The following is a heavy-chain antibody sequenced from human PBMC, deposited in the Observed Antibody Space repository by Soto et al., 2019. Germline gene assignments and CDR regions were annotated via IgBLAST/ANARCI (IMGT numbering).Heavy chain of an antibody. J-gene: IGHJ5*02. CDR1: GGSISSISYY. Sequence: PTETLSLTCTVSGGSISSISYYWVWIRQPPGKGLEWIGSIYYSGSTYYNPSLKSRVTISVDTSKNQFSLKLSSVTAADTDVFYCARHYSSGSRNWFDPRGQGTLVTVSS. CDR3: ARHYSSGSRNWFDP. D-gene: IGHD6-19*01. CDR2: IYYSGST. V-gene: IGHV4-39*01.